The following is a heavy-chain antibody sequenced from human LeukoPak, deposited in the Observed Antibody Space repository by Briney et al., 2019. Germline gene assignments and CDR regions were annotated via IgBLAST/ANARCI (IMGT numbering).Heavy chain of an antibody. CDR2: IYTSGST. Sequence: PSETLSLTCTVSGGSISSYYWSWIRQPAGNGLEWIGRIYTSGSTNYNPSLKSRVTMSVDTSKNQFSLKLSTVTAADTAVYYCARDLTVRGVIPYYYYYMDVWGKGTTVTVSS. D-gene: IGHD3-10*01. CDR3: ARDLTVRGVIPYYYYYMDV. J-gene: IGHJ6*03. V-gene: IGHV4-4*07. CDR1: GGSISSYY.